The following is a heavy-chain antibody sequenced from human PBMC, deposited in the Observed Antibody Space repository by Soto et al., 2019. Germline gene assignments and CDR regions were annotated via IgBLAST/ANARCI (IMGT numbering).Heavy chain of an antibody. CDR3: AKGGRTSSSWYGEGMDY. Sequence: QVRLVESGGGVVQPGTSLRLSCAASGFTFTSYGMHWVRQAPGKGLEWVAVISYDGRYKYYGDSVKGRFTISRDNSKNTLDLQMNSLRAEDTAVYFCAKGGRTSSSWYGEGMDYWGQGTLGTVSS. CDR1: GFTFTSYG. V-gene: IGHV3-30*18. J-gene: IGHJ4*02. D-gene: IGHD6-13*01. CDR2: ISYDGRYK.